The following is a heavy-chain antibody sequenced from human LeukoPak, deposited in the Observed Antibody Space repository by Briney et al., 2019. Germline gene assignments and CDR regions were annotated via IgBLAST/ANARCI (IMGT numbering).Heavy chain of an antibody. D-gene: IGHD6-13*01. Sequence: GGSLRLSCAASGFTFSSYAMSWVRQAPGKGLEWVSAISGSGDSTYYGDSVKGRFTISRDNSKNTLYLQMNSLSAEDTAVYYCAKTRPLDSSSWSHGDYWGQGTLVTVSS. CDR3: AKTRPLDSSSWSHGDY. CDR1: GFTFSSYA. J-gene: IGHJ4*02. V-gene: IGHV3-23*01. CDR2: ISGSGDST.